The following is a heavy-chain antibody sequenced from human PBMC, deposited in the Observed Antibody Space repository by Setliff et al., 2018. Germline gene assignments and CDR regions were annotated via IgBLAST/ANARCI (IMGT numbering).Heavy chain of an antibody. CDR2: INTNTGNP. J-gene: IGHJ6*03. Sequence: GASVKVSCKASGYTFTTYAISWMRQAPGQGLEYMGWINTNTGNPSYAQGFTGRFVFSLDTSVSTAYLQISSLKADDTAVYYCARASRYGTIKYRGDYYMDVWGKGTTVTVSS. CDR1: GYTFTTYA. D-gene: IGHD5-12*01. CDR3: ARASRYGTIKYRGDYYMDV. V-gene: IGHV7-4-1*02.